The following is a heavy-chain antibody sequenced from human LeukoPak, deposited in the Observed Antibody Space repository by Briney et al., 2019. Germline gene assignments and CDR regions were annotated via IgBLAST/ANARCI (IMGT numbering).Heavy chain of an antibody. CDR3: AKGVLRYCSSTSCITELDY. J-gene: IGHJ4*02. D-gene: IGHD2-2*01. CDR1: GFTFSSYG. CDR2: ISYDGSNK. Sequence: GGSLRLSCAASGFTFSSYGMHWVRQAPGKGLEWVAVISYDGSNKYYADSVKGRFTISRENSKNTLYLQMNSLRAEDTAGYYCAKGVLRYCSSTSCITELDYWGRGTLVSVSS. V-gene: IGHV3-30*18.